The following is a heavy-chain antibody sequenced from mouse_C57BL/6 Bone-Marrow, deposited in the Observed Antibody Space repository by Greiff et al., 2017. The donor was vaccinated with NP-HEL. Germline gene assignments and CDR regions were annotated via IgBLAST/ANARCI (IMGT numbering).Heavy chain of an antibody. CDR2: INPGSGGT. Sequence: QVQLQQSGAELVRPGTSVKVSCKASGYAFTNYLIEWVKQRPGQGLEWIGVINPGSGGTNYNEKFKGKATLTADKSSSTAYMQLSSLTSEDSAVYFCARSYYFDDWGQGTTLTVSS. J-gene: IGHJ2*01. V-gene: IGHV1-54*01. CDR1: GYAFTNYL. CDR3: ARSYYFDD.